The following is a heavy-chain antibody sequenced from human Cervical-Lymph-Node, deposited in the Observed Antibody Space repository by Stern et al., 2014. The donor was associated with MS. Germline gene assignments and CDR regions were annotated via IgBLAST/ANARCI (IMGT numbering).Heavy chain of an antibody. CDR3: ARRGSSGFSYGFDV. CDR1: GYTFTRNY. V-gene: IGHV1-46*01. J-gene: IGHJ6*02. D-gene: IGHD6-6*01. CDR2: VNPSGGGT. Sequence: QVQLVQSGAEVKKPGASVKVSCKASGYTFTRNYVHWVRQAPGQGLEWMGTVNPSGGGTSYAQTLQGRVTMTRATSTNTAYMELSSLRFEDTAVYYCARRGSSGFSYGFDVWGQGTTVTVSS.